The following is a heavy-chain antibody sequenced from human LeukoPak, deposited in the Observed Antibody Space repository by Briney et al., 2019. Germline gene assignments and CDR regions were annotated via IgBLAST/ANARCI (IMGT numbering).Heavy chain of an antibody. D-gene: IGHD3-9*01. CDR3: ARGDGGDDILTGFYDY. J-gene: IGHJ4*02. CDR2: IGSGDMIT. Sequence: GGSLRLSCAASGFTFSNYEMNWVRQAPGKALEWISYIGSGDMITFYADSSRGRFTISRDNSKNSVFLQMDSVRAEDTAVYYCARGDGGDDILTGFYDYWGQGTVVTVSS. CDR1: GFTFSNYE. V-gene: IGHV3-48*03.